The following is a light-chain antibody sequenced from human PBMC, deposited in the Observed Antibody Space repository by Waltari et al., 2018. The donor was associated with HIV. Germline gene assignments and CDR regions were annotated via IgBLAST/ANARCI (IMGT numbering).Light chain of an antibody. Sequence: DIQMTQSPSSLSASLEDRVTITCRAIQSVGSSLNWYQVKPGEAPNLLIYGATNLQSGVPSRFSGSGAGTDFTLTITSLRPEDVASYFCQQTDTIISFGGGTKVEIK. V-gene: IGKV1-39*01. CDR3: QQTDTIIS. J-gene: IGKJ4*01. CDR1: QSVGSS. CDR2: GAT.